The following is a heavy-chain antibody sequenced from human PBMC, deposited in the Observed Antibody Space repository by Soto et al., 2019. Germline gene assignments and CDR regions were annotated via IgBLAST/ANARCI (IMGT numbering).Heavy chain of an antibody. CDR3: ARDTNYPIVVVPRFAFDI. J-gene: IGHJ3*02. CDR1: GFSFSSYE. Sequence: SLRLSCAASGFSFSSYEMNWVRQAPGKGLEWVSYISSSGSTIYYADSVKGRFTISRDNAKNSLYLQMNSLRAEDTAVYYCARDTNYPIVVVPRFAFDIWGQGTMVTVSS. V-gene: IGHV3-48*03. CDR2: ISSSGSTI. D-gene: IGHD2-21*01.